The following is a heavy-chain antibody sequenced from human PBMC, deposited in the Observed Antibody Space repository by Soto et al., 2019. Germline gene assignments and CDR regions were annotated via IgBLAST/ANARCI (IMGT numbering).Heavy chain of an antibody. CDR2: IIPILGIA. CDR1: GGTFSTYT. J-gene: IGHJ4*02. Sequence: QVQLVQSGAEVKKPGSSVKVSCKASGGTFSTYTISWVRQAPGQGLEWMGRIIPILGIANYAQKLQGRVTITADKSTSTAYMELSIRRSEDTALYYCARDSGYCSGGSCQIEGPIDDWGQGTLVTVSS. V-gene: IGHV1-69*08. D-gene: IGHD2-15*01. CDR3: ARDSGYCSGGSCQIEGPIDD.